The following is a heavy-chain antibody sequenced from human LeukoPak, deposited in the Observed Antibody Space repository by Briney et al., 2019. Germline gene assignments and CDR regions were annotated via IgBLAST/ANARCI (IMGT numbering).Heavy chain of an antibody. CDR2: IYTSGST. CDR1: GGSIRSNY. J-gene: IGHJ6*02. Sequence: SETLSLTCTVSGGSIRSNYWSWIRQPAGKGLEWIGRIYTSGSTNYNPSLKSRVSMSLDTSKNQFSLKLNSVTAADTAVYYCARQPPYYYGMDVWGRGTTVTVFS. V-gene: IGHV4-4*07. CDR3: ARQPPYYYGMDV.